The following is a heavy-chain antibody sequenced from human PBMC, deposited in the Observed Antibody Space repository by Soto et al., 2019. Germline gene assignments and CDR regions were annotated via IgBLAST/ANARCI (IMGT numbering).Heavy chain of an antibody. D-gene: IGHD6-13*01. CDR3: AKIGESIAAVDYFDY. CDR2: ISGSGGST. J-gene: IGHJ4*02. V-gene: IGHV3-23*01. CDR1: GFTFSSYA. Sequence: PGGSLRLSCAASGFTFSSYAMSWVRQAPGKGLEWVSAISGSGGSTYYADSVKGRFTISRDNSKNTLYLQMNSLRAEDTAVYYCAKIGESIAAVDYFDYWGQGTLVTSPQ.